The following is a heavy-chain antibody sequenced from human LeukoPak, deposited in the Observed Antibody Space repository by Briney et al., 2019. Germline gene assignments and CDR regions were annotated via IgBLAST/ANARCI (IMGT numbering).Heavy chain of an antibody. Sequence: SVKVSCKASGGTFSSYAISWVRQAPGQGLEWMGGIIPIFGTANYAQKFQGRVTITADESTSTAYMELSSLRSEDTAVYYCARGGSGYCSGLYSNWFDPLGQGTLVTVSS. V-gene: IGHV1-69*13. D-gene: IGHD6-19*01. J-gene: IGHJ5*02. CDR2: IIPIFGTA. CDR3: ARGGSGYCSGLYSNWFDP. CDR1: GGTFSSYA.